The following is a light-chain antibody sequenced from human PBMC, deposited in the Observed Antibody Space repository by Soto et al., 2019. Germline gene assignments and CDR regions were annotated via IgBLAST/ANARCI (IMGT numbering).Light chain of an antibody. CDR2: EVS. Sequence: QSALTQPASVSGSPGQSIAISCTGTSSDVGGYNHVFWYQQQPGKAPKRMIYEVSNRPSGVSDRFSGSKSDNTASLTISGLQAEDEADYYCSSYTRSSTLVFGGGTKLNVL. CDR3: SSYTRSSTLV. CDR1: SSDVGGYNH. J-gene: IGLJ3*02. V-gene: IGLV2-14*01.